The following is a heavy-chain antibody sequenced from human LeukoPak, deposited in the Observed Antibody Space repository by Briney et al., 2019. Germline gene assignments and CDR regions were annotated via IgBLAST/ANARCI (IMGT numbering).Heavy chain of an antibody. CDR1: GFTFSSYE. CDR3: AKGAGYSYGYFDY. J-gene: IGHJ4*02. V-gene: IGHV3-48*03. Sequence: GGSLRLSCAASGFTFSSYEMNWVRQAPGKGLEWVSYISSSGSTIYYADSVKGRFTIFRDNAKNSLYLQMNSLRAEDTAVYYCAKGAGYSYGYFDYWGQGALVTVSS. D-gene: IGHD5-18*01. CDR2: ISSSGSTI.